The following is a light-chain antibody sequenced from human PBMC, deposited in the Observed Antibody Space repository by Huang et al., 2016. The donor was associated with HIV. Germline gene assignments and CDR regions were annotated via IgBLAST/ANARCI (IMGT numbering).Light chain of an antibody. Sequence: EIVMTQSPATLSVSPGERTTLSCRASQSVSTNLACYQQKPGQAPRLLIYGASTRATGIPARFGGSGSGTEFTLTISSLQSEDFALYYCQQYNTWPRTFGQGTKVEVK. CDR1: QSVSTN. V-gene: IGKV3-15*01. CDR2: GAS. CDR3: QQYNTWPRT. J-gene: IGKJ1*01.